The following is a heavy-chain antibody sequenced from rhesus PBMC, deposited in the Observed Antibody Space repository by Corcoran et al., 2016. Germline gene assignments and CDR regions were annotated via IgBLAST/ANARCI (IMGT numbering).Heavy chain of an antibody. CDR1: GYSFTSYL. Sequence: EVQLVQSGAEVQRPGESLKLSCKPSGYSFTSYLISWVRQLPGKGREWMGAIDPRDSDTRNSPSFQGQVTISADKSISTAYLQWSSLKASDSATYYCAKPIRGYYYGLDSWGQGVVVTVSS. CDR2: IDPRDSDT. CDR3: AKPIRGYYYGLDS. J-gene: IGHJ6*01. D-gene: IGHD3-9*01. V-gene: IGHV5-2*01.